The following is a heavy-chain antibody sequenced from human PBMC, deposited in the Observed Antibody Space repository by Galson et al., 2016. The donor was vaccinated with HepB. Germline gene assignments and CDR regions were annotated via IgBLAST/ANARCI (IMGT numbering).Heavy chain of an antibody. CDR1: GFIFSNAW. V-gene: IGHV3-15*01. D-gene: IGHD1-7*01. CDR2: IKRKSDGGTT. J-gene: IGHJ4*02. Sequence: LRLSCAVSGFIFSNAWMTWVRQAPGKGLEWVGRIKRKSDGGTTDYAAAVKGRFIISRDDSTDTLYLQMNSLKTEDTGVYYCSTGVYVTGTNDCWGQGTLVTVSS. CDR3: STGVYVTGTNDC.